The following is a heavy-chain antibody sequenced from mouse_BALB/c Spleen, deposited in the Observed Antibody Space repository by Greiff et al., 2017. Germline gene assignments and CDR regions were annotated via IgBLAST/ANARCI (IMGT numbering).Heavy chain of an antibody. CDR3: ARRGWVAMDY. CDR1: GFTFSSYT. V-gene: IGHV5-12-2*01. Sequence: EVMLVESGGGLVQPGGSLKLSCAASGFTFSSYTMSWVRQTPEKRLEWVAYISNGGGSTYYPDTVKGRFTISRDNAKNTLYLQMSSLKSEDTAMYYCARRGWVAMDYWGQGTSVTVSS. CDR2: ISNGGGST. D-gene: IGHD3-3*01. J-gene: IGHJ4*01.